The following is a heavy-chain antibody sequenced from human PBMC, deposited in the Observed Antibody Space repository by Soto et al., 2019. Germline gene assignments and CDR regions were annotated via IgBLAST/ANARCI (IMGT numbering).Heavy chain of an antibody. Sequence: PSETLSLTXTVSGGSISSGSYYWSWIRQPPGKGLEWIGYLYYNGGTNYTPSLKSRVTISVDTSKNQFSLKLSSVTAADTAVYFCARTKERQYQLLFDYWGQGSLVTVSS. D-gene: IGHD2-2*01. CDR2: LYYNGGT. CDR1: GGSISSGSYY. CDR3: ARTKERQYQLLFDY. V-gene: IGHV4-61*01. J-gene: IGHJ4*02.